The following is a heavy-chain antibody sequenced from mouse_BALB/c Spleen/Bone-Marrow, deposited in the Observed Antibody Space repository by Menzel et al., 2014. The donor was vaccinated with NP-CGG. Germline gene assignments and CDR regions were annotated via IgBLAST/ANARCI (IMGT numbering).Heavy chain of an antibody. CDR2: IDPANGNT. CDR1: GFNIKDTY. D-gene: IGHD2-2*01. CDR3: ASYVYGYYFDY. J-gene: IGHJ2*01. V-gene: IGHV14-3*02. Sequence: EVHLVESGAELVKPGASVKLSCTASGFNIKDTYMHWVKQRPEQGLEWIGRIDPANGNTKYDPKFQGKASITADTSSNTAYLQLSSLTSEDTAVYYCASYVYGYYFDYWGRGTTLTVSS.